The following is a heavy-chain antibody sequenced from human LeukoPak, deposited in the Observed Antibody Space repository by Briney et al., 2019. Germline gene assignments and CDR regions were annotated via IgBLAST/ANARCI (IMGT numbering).Heavy chain of an antibody. V-gene: IGHV1-3*01. D-gene: IGHD1-26*01. J-gene: IGHJ4*02. CDR2: INAGNGNI. CDR3: ARGERGSTGPFDY. Sequence: ASVKVSCKPSGYTFTNYAIHWVRQAPGQRPEWMGWINAGNGNIKYSQMFRDRVTISRDTSASTVYLDLSSLTSEDTAVYYCARGERGSTGPFDYWGQGTLVTVSS. CDR1: GYTFTNYA.